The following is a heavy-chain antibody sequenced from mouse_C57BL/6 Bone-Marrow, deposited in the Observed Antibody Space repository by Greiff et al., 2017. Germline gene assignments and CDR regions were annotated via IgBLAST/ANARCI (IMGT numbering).Heavy chain of an antibody. V-gene: IGHV1-81*01. J-gene: IGHJ3*01. D-gene: IGHD1-1*01. CDR2: IYPRSGNT. CDR3: ARWAGYYGFAY. Sequence: QVQLQQSGAELARPGASVKLSCKASGYTFTSYGISWVKQRTGQGLEWIGEIYPRSGNTYYNEKFKGKATLTADKASSTAYMELRSLTSEYSAVYFCARWAGYYGFAYWGQGTLVTVSA. CDR1: GYTFTSYG.